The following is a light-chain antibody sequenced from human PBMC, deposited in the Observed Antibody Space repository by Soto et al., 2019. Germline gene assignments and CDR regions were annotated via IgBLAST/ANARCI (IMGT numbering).Light chain of an antibody. V-gene: IGKV1-5*03. CDR3: QQSFT. Sequence: DIQMTQSPSTLSASVGDRVTITCRASQSISSWLAWYQQKPGKAPKLLIYKASSLESGVPSRFSGSGSGTEFTLTICILHPDDFAPYYCQQSFTFGPGTKVDIK. CDR2: KAS. J-gene: IGKJ3*01. CDR1: QSISSW.